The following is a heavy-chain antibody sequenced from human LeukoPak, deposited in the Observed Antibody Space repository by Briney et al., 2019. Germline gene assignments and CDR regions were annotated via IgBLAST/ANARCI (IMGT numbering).Heavy chain of an antibody. CDR3: ARVYVTAAFDY. V-gene: IGHV3-33*01. D-gene: IGHD2-21*02. J-gene: IGHJ4*02. Sequence: GGPLRLSCAASGFTFSSYGMHRRPQAPDKVQEWVAVIWSDGSSKHYADSVKGRFTISRDNSKNTLYLQMNSLRAEDTAVYYCARVYVTAAFDYWGQGTVVTVSS. CDR1: GFTFSSYG. CDR2: IWSDGSSK.